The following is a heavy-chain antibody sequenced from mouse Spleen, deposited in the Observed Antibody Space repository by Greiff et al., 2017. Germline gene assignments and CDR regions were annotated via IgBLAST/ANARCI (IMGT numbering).Heavy chain of an antibody. CDR2: IDTSDSYT. D-gene: IGHD2-1*01. CDR1: GYTFTDYW. V-gene: IGHV1-69*01. J-gene: IGHJ3*01. CDR3: ARGDGNYGAY. Sequence: QVQLQQPGAELVMPGASVKMSCKASGYTFTDYWMHWVKQRPGQGLEWIGAIDTSDSYTSYNQKFKGKATLTVDESSSTAYMQLSSLTSEDSAVYYCARGDGNYGAYWGQGTLVTVSA.